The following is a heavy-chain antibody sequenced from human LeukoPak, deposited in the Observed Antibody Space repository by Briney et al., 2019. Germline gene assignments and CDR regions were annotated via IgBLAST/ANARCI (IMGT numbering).Heavy chain of an antibody. Sequence: GGSLRLSCAAYGFSLSGYWMSWVRQAPGKGLEWVARLHADGNEKYFVHSVKGRFTVSRGNAKNSLYLQMNSLRVEDTAAYYCARGGYSFDYLGQGTLVTVPS. J-gene: IGHJ4*02. CDR2: LHADGNEK. D-gene: IGHD5-12*01. V-gene: IGHV3-7*01. CDR3: ARGGYSFDY. CDR1: GFSLSGYW.